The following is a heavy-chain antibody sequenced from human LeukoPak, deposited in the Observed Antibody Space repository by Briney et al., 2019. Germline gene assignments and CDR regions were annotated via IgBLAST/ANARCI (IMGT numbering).Heavy chain of an antibody. J-gene: IGHJ4*02. CDR3: VKGARRVIAAAGTDY. Sequence: GGSLRLSCAASGFTFSSYAMSWVRQAPGKGLEWVSAISGSGGSTYYADSVKGRFTISRDNSKKTLYLQMNSLRAEDTAVYYCVKGARRVIAAAGTDYWGQGTLVTVSS. V-gene: IGHV3-23*01. CDR1: GFTFSSYA. D-gene: IGHD6-13*01. CDR2: ISGSGGST.